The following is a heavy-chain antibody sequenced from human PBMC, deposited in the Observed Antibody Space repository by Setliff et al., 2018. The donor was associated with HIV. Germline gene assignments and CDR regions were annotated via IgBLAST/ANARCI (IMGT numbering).Heavy chain of an antibody. CDR3: AREIRTVYTGGHYFYGIDV. CDR2: IIPIFGTA. J-gene: IGHJ6*02. Sequence: SVKVSCKASGGTFSSYAISWVRQAPGQGLEWMGGIIPIFGTANYAQKFQGRVTITADESTSTAYMELSSLRVGDTAVYYCAREIRTVYTGGHYFYGIDVWGQGTAVTVSS. V-gene: IGHV1-69*13. D-gene: IGHD3-16*01. CDR1: GGTFSSYA.